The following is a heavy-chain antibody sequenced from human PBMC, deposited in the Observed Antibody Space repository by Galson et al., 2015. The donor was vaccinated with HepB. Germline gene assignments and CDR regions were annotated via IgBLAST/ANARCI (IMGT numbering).Heavy chain of an antibody. D-gene: IGHD1-26*01. J-gene: IGHJ4*02. CDR1: GGSISSGGYS. Sequence: LSLTCAVSGGSISSGGYSWSWIRQPPGKGLEWIGYIYHSGSTYYNPSLKSRVTISVDRPKNRFSLKLRSVTAADTAVYYCARSGSYFFDYWGQGTLVTVSS. CDR2: IYHSGST. V-gene: IGHV4-30-2*01. CDR3: ARSGSYFFDY.